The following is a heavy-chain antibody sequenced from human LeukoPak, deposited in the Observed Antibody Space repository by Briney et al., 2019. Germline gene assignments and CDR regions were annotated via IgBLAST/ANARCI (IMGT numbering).Heavy chain of an antibody. Sequence: TGGSLRLSCAASGFTFSRYAMNWVRQAPGKGLEWVSYINTDSSDIRYADSVKGRFTISRDNARNTLYLQLSSLRAEDSAVYYCARDTFQPGLIDSWGQGTLVTVSS. J-gene: IGHJ4*02. V-gene: IGHV3-21*05. CDR3: ARDTFQPGLIDS. CDR2: INTDSSDI. D-gene: IGHD2-2*01. CDR1: GFTFSRYA.